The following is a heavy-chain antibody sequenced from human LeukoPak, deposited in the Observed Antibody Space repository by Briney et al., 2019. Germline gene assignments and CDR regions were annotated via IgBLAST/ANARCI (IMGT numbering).Heavy chain of an antibody. CDR2: IWYDGSKK. V-gene: IGHV3-33*01. CDR3: ASDYFGSGSYPN. J-gene: IGHJ4*02. Sequence: GRSLRLSCAASGFTFSTYGMHWVRQAPGKGLEWVAIIWYDGSKKCYADSVKGRFTISRDNSKNTLYLQMSSLRAEDTAVYYCASDYFGSGSYPNWGQGTLVTVSS. D-gene: IGHD3-10*01. CDR1: GFTFSTYG.